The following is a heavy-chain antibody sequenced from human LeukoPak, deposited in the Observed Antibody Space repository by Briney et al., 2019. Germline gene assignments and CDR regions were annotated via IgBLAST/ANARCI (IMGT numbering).Heavy chain of an antibody. Sequence: SETLSLTCTVSGGSISSSSYYWGWIRQPPGKGLEWIGSIYYSGSTYYNPSLKSRVTISVDTSKNQFSLKLSSVTAADTAVYYCATGMYSTSRWGQGTLVTVSS. CDR2: IYYSGST. CDR3: ATGMYSTSR. D-gene: IGHD6-13*01. CDR1: GGSISSSSYY. J-gene: IGHJ4*02. V-gene: IGHV4-39*01.